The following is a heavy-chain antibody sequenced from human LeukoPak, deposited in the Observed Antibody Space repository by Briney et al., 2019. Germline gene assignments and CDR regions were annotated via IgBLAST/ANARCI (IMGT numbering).Heavy chain of an antibody. CDR2: INPSGGST. J-gene: IGHJ5*02. Sequence: ASVKVSCTASGYTFTSYYMHWVRQAPGQGLEWMGIINPSGGSTSYAQKFQGRVTMTRDTSTSTVYMELSSLRSEDTAVYYCARGALLWFGELSENWFDPWGQGTLVTVSA. V-gene: IGHV1-46*01. D-gene: IGHD3-10*01. CDR1: GYTFTSYY. CDR3: ARGALLWFGELSENWFDP.